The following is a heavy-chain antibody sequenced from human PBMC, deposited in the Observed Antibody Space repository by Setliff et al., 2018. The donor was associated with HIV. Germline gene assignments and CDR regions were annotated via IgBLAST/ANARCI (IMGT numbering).Heavy chain of an antibody. CDR2: SRNKLNSYTT. Sequence: PGGSLRLSCAASGFTFSDHYMDWVRQAPGKGLEWVGRSRNKLNSYTTEYAAQGRFTISRDDSKTTLYLQINSLKTEDTAVYYCTMDLPGGVSDCFDSWGQGTLVTVSS. V-gene: IGHV3-72*01. J-gene: IGHJ4*02. D-gene: IGHD2-8*02. CDR1: GFTFSDHY. CDR3: TMDLPGGVSDCFDS.